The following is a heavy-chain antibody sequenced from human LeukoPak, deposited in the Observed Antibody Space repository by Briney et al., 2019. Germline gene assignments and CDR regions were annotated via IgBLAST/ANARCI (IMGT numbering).Heavy chain of an antibody. CDR1: GGSISSSNYY. J-gene: IGHJ6*02. Sequence: SETLSLTCTVSGGSISSSNYYWGWIRQPPGKGLEWIGSILYSGSTYYNPSLKSRVSISVDTSKNQFSLKLSSVTAADTAVYYCARDSRHRSGWYFYYGMDVWGQGTTVIVSS. CDR3: ARDSRHRSGWYFYYGMDV. V-gene: IGHV4-39*07. D-gene: IGHD6-19*01. CDR2: ILYSGST.